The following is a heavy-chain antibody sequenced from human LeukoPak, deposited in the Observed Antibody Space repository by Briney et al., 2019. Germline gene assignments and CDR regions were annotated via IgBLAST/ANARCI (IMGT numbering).Heavy chain of an antibody. CDR1: GFTFSSYA. CDR2: ISYDGSNK. CDR3: ARERGGTVAVAGTGWFDP. Sequence: GGSLRLSCAASGFTFSSYAMHWVRQAPGKGLEWVAVISYDGSNKYYADSVKGRFTIFRDNSKNTLYLQMNSLRAEDTAVYYCARERGGTVAVAGTGWFDPWGQGTLVTVSS. D-gene: IGHD6-19*01. V-gene: IGHV3-30-3*01. J-gene: IGHJ5*02.